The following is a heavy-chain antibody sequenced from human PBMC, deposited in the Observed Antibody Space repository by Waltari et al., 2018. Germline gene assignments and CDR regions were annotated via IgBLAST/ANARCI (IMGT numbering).Heavy chain of an antibody. Sequence: EVQLVESGGGLVQPGGSLRLSCAASGFTFSSYWMHWVRQAPGKGLVWVSRINRDGGSTSYADSVKGRFTISRDNAKNTLYLQMNSLRAEDTAVYYCARVPPGDFWSGYYDYFDYWGQGTLVTVSS. CDR3: ARVPPGDFWSGYYDYFDY. V-gene: IGHV3-74*01. D-gene: IGHD3-3*01. CDR1: GFTFSSYW. J-gene: IGHJ4*02. CDR2: INRDGGST.